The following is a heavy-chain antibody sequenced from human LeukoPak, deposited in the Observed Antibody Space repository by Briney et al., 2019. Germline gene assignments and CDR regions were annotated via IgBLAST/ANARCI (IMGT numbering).Heavy chain of an antibody. Sequence: SETLSLTCAVYGGSFSGYYWSWIRQPPGKGLEWIGEINHSGSTNYNPSLKSRVTISVDTSKNQFSLKLSPVTAADTAVYYCARAPYSSSWFDAWGQGTLVTVSS. V-gene: IGHV4-34*01. D-gene: IGHD6-13*01. J-gene: IGHJ5*02. CDR3: ARAPYSSSWFDA. CDR2: INHSGST. CDR1: GGSFSGYY.